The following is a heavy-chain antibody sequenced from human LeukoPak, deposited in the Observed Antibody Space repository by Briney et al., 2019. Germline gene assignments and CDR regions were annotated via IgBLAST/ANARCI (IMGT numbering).Heavy chain of an antibody. J-gene: IGHJ5*02. V-gene: IGHV3-48*02. D-gene: IGHD5-18*01. CDR3: AREIHRIQLWPNWFDP. CDR1: GFTFSSYS. Sequence: AGGSLRLSCAASGFTFSSYSMNWVRQAPGKGLEWVSYISSSSSTIYYADSVKGRFTISRDNAKNSLYLQMNSLRDEDTAVYYCAREIHRIQLWPNWFDPWGQGTLVTVSS. CDR2: ISSSSSTI.